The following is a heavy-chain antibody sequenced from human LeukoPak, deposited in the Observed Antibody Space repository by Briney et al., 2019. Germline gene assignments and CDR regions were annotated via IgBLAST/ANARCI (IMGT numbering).Heavy chain of an antibody. CDR1: GFTFSSYA. CDR2: ISYDGSNK. D-gene: IGHD3-10*02. Sequence: GRSLRLSCAASGFTFSSYAMHWVRQAPGKGLEWVAVISYDGSNKYYADSVKGRFTISRDNSKNTLYLQMNSLRAEDTAVYYCARDLAKGYVVWAFDYWGQGTLVTVSS. CDR3: ARDLAKGYVVWAFDY. V-gene: IGHV3-30*04. J-gene: IGHJ4*02.